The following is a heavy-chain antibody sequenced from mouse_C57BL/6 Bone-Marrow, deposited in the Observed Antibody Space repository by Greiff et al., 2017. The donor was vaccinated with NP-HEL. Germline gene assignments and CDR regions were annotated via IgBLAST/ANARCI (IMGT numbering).Heavy chain of an antibody. Sequence: EVQLQQSGPELVKPGASVKISCKASGYSFTDYNMNWVKQSNGKSLEWIGVINPNYGTTSYNQKFKGKATLTVDQSSSTAYMQLNSLTSEDSAVYYCARRTMVTTREYYYAMDYWGQGTSVTVSS. CDR3: ARRTMVTTREYYYAMDY. D-gene: IGHD2-2*01. V-gene: IGHV1-39*01. CDR2: INPNYGTT. CDR1: GYSFTDYN. J-gene: IGHJ4*01.